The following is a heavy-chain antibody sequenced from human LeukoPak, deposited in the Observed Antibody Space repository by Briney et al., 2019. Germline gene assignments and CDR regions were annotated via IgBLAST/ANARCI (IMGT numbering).Heavy chain of an antibody. V-gene: IGHV3-23*01. J-gene: IGHJ3*02. D-gene: IGHD3-22*01. CDR2: ISGSGGST. Sequence: GGSLRLSCAASGLTFSSYAMSWVRQAPGKGLEWVSAISGSGGSTYYADSVKGRFTISRDSSKNTLYLQMNSLRAEDTAVYYCAKDQRGITMIVVGILGAFDIWGQGTMVTVSS. CDR1: GLTFSSYA. CDR3: AKDQRGITMIVVGILGAFDI.